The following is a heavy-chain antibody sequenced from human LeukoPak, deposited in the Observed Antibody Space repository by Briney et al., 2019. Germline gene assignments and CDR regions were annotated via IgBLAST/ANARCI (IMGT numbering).Heavy chain of an antibody. CDR3: ATPAKGAYFYYYMDV. CDR2: ISSYNGNT. J-gene: IGHJ6*03. CDR1: GYTFPNYG. V-gene: IGHV1-18*01. Sequence: ASVKVSCKASGYTFPNYGFTWVRQAPGQGLEGMGWISSYNGNTQYAQNFQGRLTLTTDTSTNTAYMDLRSLRSNDTAVYYCATPAKGAYFYYYMDVWGAGTTVTVSS. D-gene: IGHD2-2*01.